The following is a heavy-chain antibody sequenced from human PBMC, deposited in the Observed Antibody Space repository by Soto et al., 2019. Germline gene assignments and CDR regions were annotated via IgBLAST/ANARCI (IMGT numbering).Heavy chain of an antibody. CDR2: IYYSGST. J-gene: IGHJ3*02. Sequence: QVQLQEWGAGLLKPSETLSLTCSVYGGSVSGYFWSWIRQPPGRGLEWLGQIYYSGSTSYKPSLKSLLSISVDTSKSQLSLKMTSVTAADTAVYYCARHYGRAFDIWGQGTMVTVSS. D-gene: IGHD4-17*01. CDR1: GGSVSGYF. V-gene: IGHV4-34*01. CDR3: ARHYGRAFDI.